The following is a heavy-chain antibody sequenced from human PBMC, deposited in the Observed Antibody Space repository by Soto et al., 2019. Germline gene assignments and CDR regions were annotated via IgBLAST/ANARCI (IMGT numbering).Heavy chain of an antibody. D-gene: IGHD2-21*01. Sequence: SETLSLTCTVSGGSIIVYSYYWARIRQSPGKGLGWVGTFFYSGGTFYTPSLKSRLTMSVDTSNNQFSLKLSSVTASDTAVYYCARRAGGDYDRWFDPWGQGILVTVSS. J-gene: IGHJ5*02. CDR2: FFYSGGT. CDR1: GGSIIVYSYY. V-gene: IGHV4-39*01. CDR3: ARRAGGDYDRWFDP.